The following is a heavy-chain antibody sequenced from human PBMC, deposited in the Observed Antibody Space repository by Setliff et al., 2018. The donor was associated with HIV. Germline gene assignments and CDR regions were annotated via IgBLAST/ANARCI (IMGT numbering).Heavy chain of an antibody. Sequence: ASVKVSCKSSGYIFTTHYIHWVRQPPGQGIEWMGMSNPSSRTTIYAQKFRGSMTLTKGKSTTTVYMELSSLRSDDTAVYYCARGGRVDESRGYYYPLMYWGQGTLVTVSS. V-gene: IGHV1-46*01. CDR1: GYIFTTHY. CDR2: SNPSSRTT. J-gene: IGHJ4*02. D-gene: IGHD3-22*01. CDR3: ARGGRVDESRGYYYPLMY.